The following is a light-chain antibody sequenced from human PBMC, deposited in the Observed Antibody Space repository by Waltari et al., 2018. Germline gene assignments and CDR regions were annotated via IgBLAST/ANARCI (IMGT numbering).Light chain of an antibody. J-gene: IGKJ2*01. V-gene: IGKV1-39*01. CDR2: AAS. Sequence: TCRASQSISNSLNWIQQKPGKAPKFLFYAASTLQSGGPSRFSGSGSGTDFTLTISSLQPEDFATYYCQQSYSTPHTFGQGTKLQIK. CDR3: QQSYSTPHT. CDR1: QSISNS.